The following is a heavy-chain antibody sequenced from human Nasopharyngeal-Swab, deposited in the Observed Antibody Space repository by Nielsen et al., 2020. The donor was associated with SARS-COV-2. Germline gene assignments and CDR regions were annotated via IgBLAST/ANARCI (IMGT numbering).Heavy chain of an antibody. Sequence: VRQAPGKGLEWIGEIYHSGSTNYNPSLKSRVTISVDKSKNQFSLKLSSVTAADTAVYYCARLKITSATYYYDSSGAAPDYWGQGTLVTVSS. CDR3: ARLKITSATYYYDSSGAAPDY. CDR2: IYHSGST. J-gene: IGHJ4*02. V-gene: IGHV4-4*02. D-gene: IGHD3-22*01.